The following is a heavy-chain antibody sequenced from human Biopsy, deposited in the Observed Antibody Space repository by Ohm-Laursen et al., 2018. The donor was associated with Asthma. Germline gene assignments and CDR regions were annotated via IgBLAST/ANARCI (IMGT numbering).Heavy chain of an antibody. J-gene: IGHJ4*02. Sequence: VSSVKVSCKISGYSFTGLSMHWVRQAPGQGLEWMGGHDHEEGGTVNARRFQGRVTMTEDTSTVTAYMELSSLSSDGTAVYYCASDFPKDYVRYNFQFWGQGTLVTVSS. CDR1: GYSFTGLS. V-gene: IGHV1-24*01. CDR3: ASDFPKDYVRYNFQF. CDR2: HDHEEGGT. D-gene: IGHD4-17*01.